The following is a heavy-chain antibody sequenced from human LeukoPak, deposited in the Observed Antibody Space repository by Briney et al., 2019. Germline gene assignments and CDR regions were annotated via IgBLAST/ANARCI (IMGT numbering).Heavy chain of an antibody. CDR2: IYYSGST. J-gene: IGHJ4*02. CDR1: GGSISSSSYY. Sequence: PSETLSLTCTVSGGSISSSSYYWGWIRQPPGKGLEWIGSIYYSGSTNYNPSLKSRVTMSVDTSKNQFSLKLSSVTAADTAVYYCARERRSDYYDSSGYSVDYWGQGTLVTVSS. CDR3: ARERRSDYYDSSGYSVDY. V-gene: IGHV4-39*07. D-gene: IGHD3-22*01.